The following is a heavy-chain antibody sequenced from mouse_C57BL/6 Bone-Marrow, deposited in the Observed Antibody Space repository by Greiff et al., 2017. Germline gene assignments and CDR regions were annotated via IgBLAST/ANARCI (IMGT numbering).Heavy chain of an antibody. CDR2: INPSTGGT. CDR3: ARCYDYDVGWYFDV. D-gene: IGHD2-4*01. V-gene: IGHV1-42*01. CDR1: GYSFTGYY. J-gene: IGHJ1*03. Sequence: DVQLQESGPELVKPGASVKISCKASGYSFTGYYMNWVKQSPEKSLEWIGEINPSTGGTTYNQKFKAKATLTVDKSSSTAYMQLKSLTSEDSAVYYCARCYDYDVGWYFDVWGTGTTVTVSS.